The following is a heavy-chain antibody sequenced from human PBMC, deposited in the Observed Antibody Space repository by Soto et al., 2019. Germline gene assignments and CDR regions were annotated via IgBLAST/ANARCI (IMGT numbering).Heavy chain of an antibody. V-gene: IGHV1-69*02. Sequence: QVQLVQSGAEVKKPGSSVKVSCKASGGTFSSYTISWVRQAPGQGLEWMGRIIPILGIANYAQKFQGRVTITADKSTSTAYMELSSLRSEDTAVYYCARTGEGVGRGVDYWGQGTLVTVSS. J-gene: IGHJ4*02. CDR2: IIPILGIA. D-gene: IGHD1-26*01. CDR3: ARTGEGVGRGVDY. CDR1: GGTFSSYT.